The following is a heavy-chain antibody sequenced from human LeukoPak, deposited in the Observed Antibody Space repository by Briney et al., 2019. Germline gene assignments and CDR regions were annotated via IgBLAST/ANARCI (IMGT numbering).Heavy chain of an antibody. V-gene: IGHV5-51*01. CDR3: ARLSGSGSYYNSFDY. CDR1: GYSFTSYW. CDR2: IYPGDSDT. Sequence: GESLKISCKGSGYSFTSYWIGWVRQMPGKGLEWMGIIYPGDSDTRYSPSFQGQVTISADKSISTAYLQWSSLKASDTAMYYCARLSGSGSYYNSFDYWGQGTLVNVSS. J-gene: IGHJ4*02. D-gene: IGHD3-10*01.